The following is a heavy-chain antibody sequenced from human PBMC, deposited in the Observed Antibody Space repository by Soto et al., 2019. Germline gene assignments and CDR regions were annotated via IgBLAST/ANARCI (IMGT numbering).Heavy chain of an antibody. CDR3: ARDTAVAGLEDHNWFDP. CDR1: GGSISSGGYY. D-gene: IGHD6-19*01. V-gene: IGHV4-31*03. J-gene: IGHJ5*02. CDR2: IYYSGST. Sequence: PSETLSLTCTVSGGSISSGGYYWSWIRQHPGKGLEWIGYIYYSGSTYYNPSLKSRVTISVDTSKNQFSLKLSSVTAADTAVYYCARDTAVAGLEDHNWFDPWGQGTLVTVSS.